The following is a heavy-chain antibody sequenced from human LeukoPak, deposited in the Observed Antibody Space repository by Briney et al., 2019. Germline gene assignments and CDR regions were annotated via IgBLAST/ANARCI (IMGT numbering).Heavy chain of an antibody. J-gene: IGHJ4*02. V-gene: IGHV3-30*02. CDR1: GFTFSSYG. Sequence: GGSLRLSCAASGFTFSSYGMHWVRQAPGKGLEWVAFIRYTGSNKYYADSVKGRFTISRDNSKDTLYLQMHSLRAEDTAVYYCAKDIMITFGGVIVSEWFDYWGQGTLVTVSS. CDR3: AKDIMITFGGVIVSEWFDY. D-gene: IGHD3-16*02. CDR2: IRYTGSNK.